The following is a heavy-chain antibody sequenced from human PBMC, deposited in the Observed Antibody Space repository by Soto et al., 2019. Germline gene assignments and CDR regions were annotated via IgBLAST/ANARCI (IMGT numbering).Heavy chain of an antibody. J-gene: IGHJ2*01. CDR1: GFTVSSNY. D-gene: IGHD6-19*01. Sequence: EVQLVETGGGLIQPGGSLRLSCAASGFTVSSNYMSWDRQAPGKGLEWVSVIYSGGSTYYADSVKGRFTISRDNSKNTLYLQMNSLRAEDTAVYYCAGPSSGWSAHTGPGYFDLWGRGTLVTVSS. CDR3: AGPSSGWSAHTGPGYFDL. CDR2: IYSGGST. V-gene: IGHV3-53*02.